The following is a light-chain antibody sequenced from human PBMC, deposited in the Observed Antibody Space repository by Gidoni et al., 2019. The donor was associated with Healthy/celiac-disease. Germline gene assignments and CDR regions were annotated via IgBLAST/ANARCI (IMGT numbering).Light chain of an antibody. J-gene: IGKJ1*01. Sequence: DFVIPQSPDSRAVSLGERATINCKSRQSVLYSTNNKNFLAWYQQKTGQPPKLLIYWASTREAGVPDRFSGSGSGTDFTLTISILHAEEVAVYYCQQYYSTPRTFGQGTKVEIK. CDR2: WAS. CDR1: QSVLYSTNNKNF. V-gene: IGKV4-1*01. CDR3: QQYYSTPRT.